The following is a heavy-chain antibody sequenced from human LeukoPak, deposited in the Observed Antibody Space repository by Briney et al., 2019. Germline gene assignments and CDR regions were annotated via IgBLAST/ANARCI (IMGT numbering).Heavy chain of an antibody. J-gene: IGHJ4*02. Sequence: GSLRLSCAVSGFTFKDYCMNWVRQPPGKGLEWIGEINHSGSTNYNPSLKSRVTISVDTSKNQFSLKLSSVTAADTAVYYCARGHYYGSGSYDYWGQGTLVTVSS. CDR1: GFTFKDYC. D-gene: IGHD3-10*01. V-gene: IGHV4-34*01. CDR3: ARGHYYGSGSYDY. CDR2: INHSGST.